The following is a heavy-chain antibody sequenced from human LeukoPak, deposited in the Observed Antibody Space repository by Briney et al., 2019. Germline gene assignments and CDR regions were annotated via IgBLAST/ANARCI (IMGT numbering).Heavy chain of an antibody. V-gene: IGHV3-23*01. D-gene: IGHD3-9*01. CDR2: ISGSGGST. Sequence: SGGSLRLSCAASGFTFSSYAMSWVRQAPGKGLEWVSAISGSGGSTYYADSVKGRFTISRDNSKNTLYLQMNSLRAEDTAVYYCAKDRRDVRGFDWLSYPLDYWGQGTLVTVSS. CDR3: AKDRRDVRGFDWLSYPLDY. CDR1: GFTFSSYA. J-gene: IGHJ4*02.